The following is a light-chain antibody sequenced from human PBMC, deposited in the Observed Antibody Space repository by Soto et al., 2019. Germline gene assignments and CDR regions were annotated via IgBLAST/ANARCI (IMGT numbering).Light chain of an antibody. CDR1: QDINSW. J-gene: IGKJ4*01. Sequence: QMTQSPSSLSASVGDRVTITCRAGQDINSWLAWYQQKPGNAPKSLIYAASSLQTGVPSRFSGSASGTHFTLTISNLQPEDSATYYCQQYNIYPLTFGGGTKVEIK. V-gene: IGKV1D-16*01. CDR3: QQYNIYPLT. CDR2: AAS.